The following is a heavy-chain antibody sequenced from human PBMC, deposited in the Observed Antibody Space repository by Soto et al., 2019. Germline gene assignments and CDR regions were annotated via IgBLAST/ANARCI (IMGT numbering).Heavy chain of an antibody. D-gene: IGHD2-8*01. V-gene: IGHV1-18*01. Sequence: ASVKVSCKASGYTFTSYGISWVRQAPGQGLEWMGWISAYNGNTNYAQKLQGRVTMTTDTSTSTAYMELRSLRSDDTAVYYCARDCPATRPDREVCYTDYWGQGTLVTVSS. CDR3: ARDCPATRPDREVCYTDY. CDR2: ISAYNGNT. J-gene: IGHJ4*02. CDR1: GYTFTSYG.